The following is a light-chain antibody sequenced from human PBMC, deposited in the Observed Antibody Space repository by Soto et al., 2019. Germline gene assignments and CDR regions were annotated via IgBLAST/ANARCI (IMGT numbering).Light chain of an antibody. CDR3: LQDDDYPFT. Sequence: AIQVTQSPSSLSASVGDRVTITCRASQGIRNELSWYQQKPGKAPKFLIFAASNLQSGVPSRFSGSGSGTDFTLTISSLQAEDFATYFCLQDDDYPFTFGGGTKVEI. V-gene: IGKV1-6*01. CDR2: AAS. CDR1: QGIRNE. J-gene: IGKJ4*01.